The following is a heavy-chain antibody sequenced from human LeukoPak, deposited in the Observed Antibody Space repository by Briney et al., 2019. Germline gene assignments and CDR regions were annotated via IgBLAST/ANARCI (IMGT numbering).Heavy chain of an antibody. CDR2: ISRTSSEK. V-gene: IGHV3-21*06. CDR1: GFTFSRYT. J-gene: IGHJ6*02. CDR3: AREVVPATMLDYFYGMDV. D-gene: IGHD2-2*01. Sequence: PGGSLRLSCATSGFTFSRYTMNWVRQAPGKGLEWVSSISRTSSEKYFADSVKGRFTISRDNAKNSLYLQMNSLRVEDTAIYYCAREVVPATMLDYFYGMDVWGQGTTATVSS.